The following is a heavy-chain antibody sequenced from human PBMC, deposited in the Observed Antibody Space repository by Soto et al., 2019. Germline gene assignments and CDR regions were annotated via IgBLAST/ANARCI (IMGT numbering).Heavy chain of an antibody. D-gene: IGHD2-15*01. J-gene: IGHJ3*02. CDR3: ARDHRGGTDAFEI. CDR1: GYTFTSFG. Sequence: QVQLVQSGAEVKKPGASVKVSCKASGYTFTSFGISWVRQAPGQGLEWMGWISAYNGSTNYAGNLQGRVTMTTDTSTCTAYMELRSLRSDDTAVYYCARDHRGGTDAFEIWGQGTMVTVSS. V-gene: IGHV1-18*01. CDR2: ISAYNGST.